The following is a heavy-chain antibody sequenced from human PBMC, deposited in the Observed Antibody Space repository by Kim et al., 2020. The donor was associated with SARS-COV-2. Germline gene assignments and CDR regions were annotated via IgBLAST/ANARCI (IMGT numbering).Heavy chain of an antibody. Sequence: SETLSLTCAVYGGSFSGYYWSWIRQPPGKGLEWIGEINHSGSTNYNPSLKSRVTISVDTSKNQFSLKLSSVTAADTAVYYCARKPRRGYSYGYYYYGMDVWGQGTTVTVSS. V-gene: IGHV4-34*01. CDR3: ARKPRRGYSYGYYYYGMDV. D-gene: IGHD5-18*01. CDR2: INHSGST. J-gene: IGHJ6*02. CDR1: GGSFSGYY.